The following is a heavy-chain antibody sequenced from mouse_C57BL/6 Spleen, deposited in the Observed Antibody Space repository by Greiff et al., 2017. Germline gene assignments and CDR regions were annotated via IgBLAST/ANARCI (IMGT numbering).Heavy chain of an antibody. Sequence: EVQLQQSGPELVKPGASVKISCKASGYTFTDYYMNWVKQSHGKSLEWIGDINPNNGGTSYNQKFKGKATLTVDKSSSTAYMELRSLTSEDSAVYYCARSSTMVTASAMDYWGQGTSVTVSS. J-gene: IGHJ4*01. CDR2: INPNNGGT. V-gene: IGHV1-26*01. CDR3: ARSSTMVTASAMDY. CDR1: GYTFTDYY. D-gene: IGHD2-1*01.